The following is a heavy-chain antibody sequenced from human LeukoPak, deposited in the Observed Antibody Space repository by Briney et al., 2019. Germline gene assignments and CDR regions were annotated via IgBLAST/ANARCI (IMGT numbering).Heavy chain of an antibody. CDR1: GFPFGNYA. D-gene: IGHD3-10*01. CDR2: ISGDGGNT. CDR3: AKHLWRDLLWFGEGYYFGY. Sequence: GGSLRLSCAASGFPFGNYAMSWVRQTPGKGLECVSVISGDGGNTYYADSVKGRFTISRDNSKNTLYLQMNSLRAEDTAVYYCAKHLWRDLLWFGEGYYFGYWGQGTLVTVSS. J-gene: IGHJ4*02. V-gene: IGHV3-23*01.